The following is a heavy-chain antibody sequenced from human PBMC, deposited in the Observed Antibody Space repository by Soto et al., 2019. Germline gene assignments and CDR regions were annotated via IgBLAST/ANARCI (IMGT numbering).Heavy chain of an antibody. CDR2: IKQDGSEK. J-gene: IGHJ4*02. D-gene: IGHD6-19*01. V-gene: IGHV3-7*05. Sequence: GGSLRLSCAASGFTFSSYWMSWVRQAPGKGLEWVANIKQDGSEKYYVDSVKGRFTISRDNAKNSLYLQMNSLRAEDTAVYYCAREEESEDSSGWYRYIDYWGQGTLVTVSS. CDR3: AREEESEDSSGWYRYIDY. CDR1: GFTFSSYW.